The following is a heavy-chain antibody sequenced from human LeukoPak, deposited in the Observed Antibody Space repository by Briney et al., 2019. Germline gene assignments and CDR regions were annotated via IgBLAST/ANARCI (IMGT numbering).Heavy chain of an antibody. J-gene: IGHJ4*02. Sequence: GGSLRLSCAASGFTFSSYWMSWVRQAPGKGLEWVANIKQDGSEKYYVDSVKGRFTISRDNAKNSLYLQMNSLRAEDTAVYYCARVRGSGGGWALDYWGQGTLVTVSS. CDR2: IKQDGSEK. CDR3: ARVRGSGGGWALDY. V-gene: IGHV3-7*03. D-gene: IGHD3-10*01. CDR1: GFTFSSYW.